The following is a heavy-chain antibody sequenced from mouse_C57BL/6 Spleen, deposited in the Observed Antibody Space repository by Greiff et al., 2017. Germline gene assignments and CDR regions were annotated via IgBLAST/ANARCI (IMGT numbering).Heavy chain of an antibody. V-gene: IGHV1-22*01. CDR3: ARSSTYYGNYDA. J-gene: IGHJ2*01. D-gene: IGHD2-10*01. CDR1: GYTFTDYN. Sequence: VQLQQSGPELVKPGASVKISCKASGYTFTDYNMHWVKQSHGKSLEWIGYIKPNNGGTSYNQKFKGKATLTVNKSSNTAYMELRSLTSEDSAVYYCARSSTYYGNYDAGGKGTTLTVSS. CDR2: IKPNNGGT.